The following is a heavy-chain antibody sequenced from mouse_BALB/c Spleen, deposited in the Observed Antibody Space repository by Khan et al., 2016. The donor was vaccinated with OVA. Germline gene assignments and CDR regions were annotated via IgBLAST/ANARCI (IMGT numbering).Heavy chain of an antibody. CDR2: ISPGSGSA. D-gene: IGHD1-1*01. V-gene: IGHV1S41*01. J-gene: IGHJ4*01. CDR3: ARSNYYGRSLYAMDY. Sequence: DLVKPGASVKLSCKASGYTFTSYWINWIKQRPGQGLEWVGQISPGSGSAYYDEVYRDKATLTIDTSSPTADIQLSSLSSGDSACTCCARSNYYGRSLYAMDYWGQGTSVTVSS. CDR1: GYTFTSYW.